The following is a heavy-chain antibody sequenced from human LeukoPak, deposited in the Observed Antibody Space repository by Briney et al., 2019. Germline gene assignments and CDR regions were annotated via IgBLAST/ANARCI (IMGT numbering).Heavy chain of an antibody. J-gene: IGHJ4*02. CDR2: VSYSGNT. CDR1: GASISSSRYY. V-gene: IGHV4-39*07. CDR3: ATSMTPSKYDY. Sequence: PSETLSLTCTVSGASISSSRYYWAWVRQPPGKGLDWIGTVSYSGNTFYSPSLNSRLSISLDTSKNQLSLKLTSVTAADTAVYYCATSMTPSKYDYWGQGTLVTVSS. D-gene: IGHD5-18*01.